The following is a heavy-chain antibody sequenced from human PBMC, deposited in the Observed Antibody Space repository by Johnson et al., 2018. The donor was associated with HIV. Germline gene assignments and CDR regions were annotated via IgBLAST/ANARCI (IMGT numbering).Heavy chain of an antibody. J-gene: IGHJ3*02. Sequence: QMLLVESGGGLVKPGGSLRLSCAASGFTFSDYYMSWIRQTPGKGLEWVSYISSSGTTVYSADSVKGRFSISRDNAKHSLYLQMNSLRAEDTAVYYCARDRGYWDAFDIWGQGTMVTVS. CDR1: GFTFSDYY. V-gene: IGHV3-11*04. CDR3: ARDRGYWDAFDI. CDR2: ISSSGTTV. D-gene: IGHD3-22*01.